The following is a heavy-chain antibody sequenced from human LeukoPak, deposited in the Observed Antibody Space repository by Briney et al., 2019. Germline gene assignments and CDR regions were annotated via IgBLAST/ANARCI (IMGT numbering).Heavy chain of an antibody. CDR3: AKDKRAAFGAFDI. Sequence: PGGSLRLSCAASGFTFSTYAMSWVRQAPGKGLEWVSGISDSDSGTYYADSVKGRFTISRDNSKNTLYLQMNSLRAEDTALYYCAKDKRAAFGAFDIWGQGTMVTVSS. CDR1: GFTFSTYA. J-gene: IGHJ3*02. CDR2: ISDSDSGT. V-gene: IGHV3-23*01. D-gene: IGHD3-3*02.